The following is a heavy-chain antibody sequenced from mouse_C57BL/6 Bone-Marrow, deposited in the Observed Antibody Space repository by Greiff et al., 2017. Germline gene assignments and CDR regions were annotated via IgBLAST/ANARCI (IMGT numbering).Heavy chain of an antibody. Sequence: ESGPGLVAPSQSLSITCTVSGFSLTSYGVHWVRQPPGKGLEWLVVIWSDGSTTYNSALKSRLSISKDNSKSQVFLKMNSLQTDDTAMYYCARPHYGSSPYAMDYWGQGTSVTVSS. J-gene: IGHJ4*01. V-gene: IGHV2-6*03. CDR2: IWSDGST. CDR3: ARPHYGSSPYAMDY. D-gene: IGHD1-1*01. CDR1: GFSLTSYG.